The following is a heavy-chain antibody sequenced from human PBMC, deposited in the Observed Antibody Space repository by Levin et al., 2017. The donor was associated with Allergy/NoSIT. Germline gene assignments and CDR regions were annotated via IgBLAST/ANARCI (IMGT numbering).Heavy chain of an antibody. Sequence: GGSLRLSCAASGFTFSSYAMSWVRQAPGKGLEWVSAISGSGGSTYYADSVKGRFTISRDNSKNTLYLQMNSLRAEDTAVYYCAKRLDYGDYGGCFDYWGQGTLVTVSS. CDR3: AKRLDYGDYGGCFDY. J-gene: IGHJ4*02. D-gene: IGHD4-17*01. CDR2: ISGSGGST. CDR1: GFTFSSYA. V-gene: IGHV3-23*01.